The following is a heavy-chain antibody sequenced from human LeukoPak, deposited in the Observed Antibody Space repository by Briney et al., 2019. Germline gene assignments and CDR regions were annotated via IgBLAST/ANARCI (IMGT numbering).Heavy chain of an antibody. V-gene: IGHV3-64*01. D-gene: IGHD3-3*01. CDR1: GFTFSSYA. Sequence: PGGSLRLSCAASGFTFSSYAMHWVRQAPGKGLEYVSAISSNGGSTYYANSVKGRFTISRDNSKNRLYLQMGSLRAEDMAVYYCARARNDFWSYYYYYMDVWGKGTTVTVS. CDR2: ISSNGGST. J-gene: IGHJ6*03. CDR3: ARARNDFWSYYYYYMDV.